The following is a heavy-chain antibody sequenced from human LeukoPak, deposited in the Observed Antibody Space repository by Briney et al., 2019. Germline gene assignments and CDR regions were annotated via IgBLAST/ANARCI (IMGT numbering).Heavy chain of an antibody. Sequence: VASVKVSCKASGGTFSSYAISWVRQAPGQGLEWMGGIIPIFGTANYAQKFQGRVTITADESTSTAYMELSSLRSEDTAVYYCARDKGSDWFSDYWGQGTLVTVSS. CDR2: IIPIFGTA. CDR1: GGTFSSYA. J-gene: IGHJ4*02. D-gene: IGHD3-9*01. V-gene: IGHV1-69*13. CDR3: ARDKGSDWFSDY.